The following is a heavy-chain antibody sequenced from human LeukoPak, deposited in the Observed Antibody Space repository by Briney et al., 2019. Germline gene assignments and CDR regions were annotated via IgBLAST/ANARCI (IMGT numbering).Heavy chain of an antibody. J-gene: IGHJ5*02. V-gene: IGHV3-66*01. D-gene: IGHD4-17*01. CDR2: IYSGGST. CDR3: VRERVSAVTTLGNWFDP. Sequence: GGSLRLSCAASGFTVSSNYMSWVRQAPGKGLEWVSVIYSGGSTYYADSVKGRFTISRDNSKNTLYLQMNSLRAEDTAVYYCVRERVSAVTTLGNWFDPWGQGTLVTVSS. CDR1: GFTVSSNY.